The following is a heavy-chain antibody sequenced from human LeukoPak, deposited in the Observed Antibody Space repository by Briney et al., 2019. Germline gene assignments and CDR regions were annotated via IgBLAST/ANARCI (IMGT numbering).Heavy chain of an antibody. CDR3: ARTPSYSSGWYAAPFDY. CDR1: GFTFSSYS. J-gene: IGHJ4*02. D-gene: IGHD6-19*01. V-gene: IGHV3-48*01. CDR2: ISSSSSTI. Sequence: PGGSLRLSCAASGFTFSSYSMNWVRQAPGKGLEWVSYISSSSSTIYYADSVKGRFTISRDNAKNSLYLQMNSLRAEDTAVYYCARTPSYSSGWYAAPFDYWGQGTLVTVSS.